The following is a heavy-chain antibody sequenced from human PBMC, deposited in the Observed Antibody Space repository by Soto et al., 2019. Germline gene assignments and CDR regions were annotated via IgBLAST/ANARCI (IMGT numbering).Heavy chain of an antibody. CDR2: IGTDGNT. D-gene: IGHD2-2*01. Sequence: EVQLLESGGDLVQPGGSLRLSCAASGFTFNSYAMNWVRQAPGKGLAWVSAIGTDGNTYYANSVKGRFTISRDNSRTTLSLQMNSLRVEDTALYYCVRKYPGTRPFDYWGQGTLVTVSS. CDR1: GFTFNSYA. V-gene: IGHV3-23*01. CDR3: VRKYPGTRPFDY. J-gene: IGHJ4*01.